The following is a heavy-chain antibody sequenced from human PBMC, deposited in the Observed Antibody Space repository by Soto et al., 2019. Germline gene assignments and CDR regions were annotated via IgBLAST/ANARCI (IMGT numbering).Heavy chain of an antibody. Sequence: KPSETLSLTCAFYVGSFSGYYWSCIRHSPGKWLEWIGEINHSGNTNQNPSLKSRVTISVDTSKNQFSLKLRSLTSADTAVYYCARGITMTLTLQADAPDKVHFESWGRGTLVSVSS. J-gene: IGHJ4*02. D-gene: IGHD3-22*01. V-gene: IGHV4-34*01. CDR1: VGSFSGYY. CDR3: ARGITMTLTLQADAPDKVHFES. CDR2: INHSGNT.